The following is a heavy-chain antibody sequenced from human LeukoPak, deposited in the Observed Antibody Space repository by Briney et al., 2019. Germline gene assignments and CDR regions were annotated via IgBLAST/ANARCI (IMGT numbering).Heavy chain of an antibody. CDR2: INTDGSST. Sequence: PGGSLRLSCAASGFTFSSYWMHWVRQAPGKGLVWVSRINTDGSSTSYADSVKGRFTISRDNAKNTLYLQMNSLRAEDTAVYYCARERRSFYGSGSLQDYWGQGTLVTVSS. D-gene: IGHD3-10*01. V-gene: IGHV3-74*01. CDR1: GFTFSSYW. J-gene: IGHJ4*02. CDR3: ARERRSFYGSGSLQDY.